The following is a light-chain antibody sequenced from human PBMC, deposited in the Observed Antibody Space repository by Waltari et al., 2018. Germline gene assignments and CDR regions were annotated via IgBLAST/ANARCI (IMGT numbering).Light chain of an antibody. J-gene: IGKJ2*01. Sequence: DIVMTQSPDSLAVSLGERATINCKSSRSVFYSRNNKDYLAWYQQKPGQPPKLLIYWASTRESGVPDRFSGSGSGTEFTLTISSLQAEDVAFYYCQQYYFNTFTFGQGTKLEI. V-gene: IGKV4-1*01. CDR2: WAS. CDR3: QQYYFNTFT. CDR1: RSVFYSRNNKDY.